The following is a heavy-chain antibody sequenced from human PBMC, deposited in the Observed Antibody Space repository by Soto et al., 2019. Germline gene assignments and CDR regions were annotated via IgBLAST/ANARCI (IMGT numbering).Heavy chain of an antibody. CDR3: AGVLDDTLIFDY. D-gene: IGHD1-1*01. CDR2: IYYSGST. Sequence: VQLQESGPGLVKPSQTLSLTCTVSGGSISSGDYYWSWIRQAPGKGLEWIGYIYYSGSTYYNPSLKSRVTISVGTSKSQFSLKLSSVTAADTAVYYCAGVLDDTLIFDYWGQGTLVTVSS. J-gene: IGHJ4*02. CDR1: GGSISSGDYY. V-gene: IGHV4-30-4*01.